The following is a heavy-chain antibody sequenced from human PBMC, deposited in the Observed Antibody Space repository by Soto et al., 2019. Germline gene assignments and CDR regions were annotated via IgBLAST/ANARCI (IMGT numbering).Heavy chain of an antibody. J-gene: IGHJ5*02. Sequence: GGSLRLSCAASGFTFSSYGMHWVRQAPGKGLEWVAVISYDGSNKYYADSVKGRFTISRDNSKDTLYLQMNSLRAEDTAVYYCAKAXXTTVTTYNWFDPWGQGTLVTV. D-gene: IGHD4-17*01. V-gene: IGHV3-30*18. CDR1: GFTFSSYG. CDR3: AKAXXTTVTTYNWFDP. CDR2: ISYDGSNK.